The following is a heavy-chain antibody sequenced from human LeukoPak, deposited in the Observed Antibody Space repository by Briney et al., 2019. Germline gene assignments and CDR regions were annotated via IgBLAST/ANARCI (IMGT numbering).Heavy chain of an antibody. D-gene: IGHD3-9*01. CDR1: GFTFSSYA. V-gene: IGHV3-23*01. J-gene: IGHJ4*02. CDR3: AKSDYDILTAVGY. Sequence: PGGSLRLSCAASGFTFSSYAMSWVRQAPGKGLEWVSTISDSGGSTYYADSVKGRFTISRDTSKKTLYLQMNSLRDEETAVYYCAKSDYDILTAVGYWGQGTLVTVSS. CDR2: ISDSGGST.